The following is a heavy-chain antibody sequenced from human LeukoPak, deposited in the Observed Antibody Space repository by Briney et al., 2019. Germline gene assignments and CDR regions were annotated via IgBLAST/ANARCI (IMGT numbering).Heavy chain of an antibody. J-gene: IGHJ4*02. D-gene: IGHD3-10*01. Sequence: GGSLRLSCAASGFTFSDYYMSWIRQAPGKGLEWVSYISSSGSTIYYADSVKGRFTISRDNAKNSLYLQMNSLRAEDTAVYYCARDLIGGASRYYYGGFDYWGQGTLVTVSS. CDR1: GFTFSDYY. CDR2: ISSSGSTI. V-gene: IGHV3-11*01. CDR3: ARDLIGGASRYYYGGFDY.